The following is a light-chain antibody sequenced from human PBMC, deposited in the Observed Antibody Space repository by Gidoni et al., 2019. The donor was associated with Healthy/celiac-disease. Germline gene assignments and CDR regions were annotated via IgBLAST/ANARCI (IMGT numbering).Light chain of an antibody. CDR2: GAS. CDR3: QQYGSSPVA. Sequence: VLTQSPGTLSLSPGERATLSCRASQRVSSSYLAWYQQKPGQAPRLLIYGASSRAPGIPDRFSGSGSWTDFTLTIRRLEPEDFAVYYCQQYGSSPVAFGQGTKVEIK. V-gene: IGKV3-20*01. J-gene: IGKJ1*01. CDR1: QRVSSSY.